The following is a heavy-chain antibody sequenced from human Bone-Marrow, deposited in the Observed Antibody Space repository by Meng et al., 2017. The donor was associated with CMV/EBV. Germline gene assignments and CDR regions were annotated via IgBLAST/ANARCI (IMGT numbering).Heavy chain of an antibody. CDR3: AHMGMEQQLVYFDH. Sequence: QITLKESGPTLVKPTXTLTLTCPFSGFSLSTSGVGVGWIRQPPGKALEWLALIYWDDDKRYSPSLKSRLTITKDTSKNQVVLTMTNMDPVDTATYYCAHMGMEQQLVYFDHWGQGTLVTVSS. CDR2: IYWDDDK. CDR1: GFSLSTSGVG. J-gene: IGHJ4*02. D-gene: IGHD6-13*01. V-gene: IGHV2-5*02.